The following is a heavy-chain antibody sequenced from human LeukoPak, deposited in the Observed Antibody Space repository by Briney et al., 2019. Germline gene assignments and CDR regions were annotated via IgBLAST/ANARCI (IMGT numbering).Heavy chain of an antibody. CDR3: ARANPYYDFWSGYSNWFDP. Sequence: SETLSLTCTVSGGSISSYYWSWIRQPAGKGLEWMGRIYTSGSTNYNPSLKSRGTMSVDTSKNQFSLKLSSVTAADTAVYYCARANPYYDFWSGYSNWFDPWGQGTLVTVSS. CDR2: IYTSGST. CDR1: GGSISSYY. V-gene: IGHV4-4*07. J-gene: IGHJ5*02. D-gene: IGHD3-3*01.